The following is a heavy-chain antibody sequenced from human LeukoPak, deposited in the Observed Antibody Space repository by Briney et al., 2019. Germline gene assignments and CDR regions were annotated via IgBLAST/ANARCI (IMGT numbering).Heavy chain of an antibody. V-gene: IGHV3-30*02. D-gene: IGHD3-22*01. CDR2: IRYDGSNK. CDR3: ARDTGYDSSGYYLGAFDI. J-gene: IGHJ3*02. CDR1: GFTFSSYA. Sequence: GGSLRLSCAASGFTFSSYAMHWVRQAPGKGLEWVAYIRYDGSNKYYEDSMKGRFTISRDNSKNMLYLQMNSLRAEDTAVYYCARDTGYDSSGYYLGAFDIWGQGTMVTVSS.